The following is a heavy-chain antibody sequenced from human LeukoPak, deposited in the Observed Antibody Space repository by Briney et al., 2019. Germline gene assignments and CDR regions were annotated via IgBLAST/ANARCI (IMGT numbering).Heavy chain of an antibody. CDR1: GYTFTSYY. Sequence: ASVKVSCKASGYTFTSYYMHWVRQAPGQGLEWMGIINPSGGSTSYAQKFQGGVTMTRDMSTSTVYMELSSLRSEDTAVYYCARDIAARPLEFDYWGQGTLVTVSS. J-gene: IGHJ4*02. CDR2: INPSGGST. D-gene: IGHD6-6*01. CDR3: ARDIAARPLEFDY. V-gene: IGHV1-46*01.